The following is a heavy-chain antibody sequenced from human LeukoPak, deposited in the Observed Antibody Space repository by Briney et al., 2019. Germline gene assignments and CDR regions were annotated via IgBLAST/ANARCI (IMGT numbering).Heavy chain of an antibody. CDR1: GYSFTIYW. J-gene: IGHJ4*02. CDR2: FDPEDGET. Sequence: GESLKISCKGSGYSFTIYWIGWVRQAPGKGLEWMGSFDPEDGETIYAEKFQGRVTMTEDTSTDTGYMELSSLRSEDTAVYYCATEGSYYNVFDYWGQGTLVTVSS. CDR3: ATEGSYYNVFDY. V-gene: IGHV1-24*01. D-gene: IGHD3-10*01.